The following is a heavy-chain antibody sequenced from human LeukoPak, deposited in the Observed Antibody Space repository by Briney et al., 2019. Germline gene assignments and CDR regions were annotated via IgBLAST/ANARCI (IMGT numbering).Heavy chain of an antibody. J-gene: IGHJ4*02. D-gene: IGHD2-21*02. V-gene: IGHV3-30-3*01. CDR1: GFTFSSYA. Sequence: GGSLRLSCAASGFTFSSYAMHWVRQAPGKGLEWVAVISYDGSNKYYADSVKGRFTISRDNSKNTLYLQMNSLRAEDTAVYYCARDGLAYCGGDCSGYFDYWGQGTLVTVSS. CDR2: ISYDGSNK. CDR3: ARDGLAYCGGDCSGYFDY.